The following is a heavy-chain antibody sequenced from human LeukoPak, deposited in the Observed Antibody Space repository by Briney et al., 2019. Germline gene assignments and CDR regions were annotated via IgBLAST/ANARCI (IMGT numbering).Heavy chain of an antibody. D-gene: IGHD5-18*01. Sequence: GASVKVSCKASGGTFSSYAISWVRQAPGQGLEWMGGIIPIFGTANYAQKFQGRVTITADKSTSTAYMELSSLRSEDTAVYYCRTRDSYGSTTFDYWGQGTLVTVSS. CDR2: IIPIFGTA. CDR3: RTRDSYGSTTFDY. J-gene: IGHJ4*02. V-gene: IGHV1-69*06. CDR1: GGTFSSYA.